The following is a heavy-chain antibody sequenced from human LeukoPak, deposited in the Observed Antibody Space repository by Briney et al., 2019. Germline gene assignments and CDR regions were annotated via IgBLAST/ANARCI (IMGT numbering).Heavy chain of an antibody. CDR3: ARDRGGGSYGSFDY. Sequence: GASVKVSCKASGYTFTGYYMHWVRQAPGQGLEWMGWINPNSGGTNYAQKFQGRVTMTRDTSISTAYMELSRLRSDDTAVYYCARDRGGGSYGSFDYWGQGTLVTVSS. V-gene: IGHV1-2*02. CDR1: GYTFTGYY. J-gene: IGHJ4*02. D-gene: IGHD2-15*01. CDR2: INPNSGGT.